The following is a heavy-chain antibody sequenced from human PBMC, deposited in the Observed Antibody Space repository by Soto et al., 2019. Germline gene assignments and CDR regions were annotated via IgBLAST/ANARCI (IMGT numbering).Heavy chain of an antibody. CDR3: ARERYQVIADGMDV. Sequence: ASVKVSCKASGYTFTGYYVHWVREAPGQGLEWMGWINPETGGTSYAQKFQGRVTLSRDTSINTAYLELSRLRFDDAAVYFCARERYQVIADGMDVWGQGTTVTVSS. CDR1: GYTFTGYY. J-gene: IGHJ6*02. D-gene: IGHD6-13*01. V-gene: IGHV1-2*02. CDR2: INPETGGT.